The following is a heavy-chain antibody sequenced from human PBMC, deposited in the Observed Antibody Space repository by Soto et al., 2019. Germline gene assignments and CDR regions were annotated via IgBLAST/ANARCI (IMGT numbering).Heavy chain of an antibody. V-gene: IGHV5-51*01. CDR3: AITGYNGPFDY. CDR1: GYSFSTYG. Sequence: GESLKISSKGSGYSFSTYGIAWVRQLPGRGLEWMGTIFPADSDTRYSPSFQGQVTISADKSISTAYLQWSSLKASDIAMYYCAITGYNGPFDYWGQGTLVTVSS. D-gene: IGHD5-12*01. CDR2: IFPADSDT. J-gene: IGHJ4*02.